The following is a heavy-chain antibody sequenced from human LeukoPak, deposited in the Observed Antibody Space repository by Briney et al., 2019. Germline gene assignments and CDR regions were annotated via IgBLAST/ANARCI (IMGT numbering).Heavy chain of an antibody. D-gene: IGHD3-10*01. CDR1: GGSISSYY. CDR2: IYYSGST. V-gene: IGHV4-59*08. CDR3: ARHLSGGSGSYKWYYGIDV. Sequence: KASETLSLTCTVSGGSISSYYWSWIRQPPGKGLEWIGYIYYSGSTNYNPSLKSRVTISVDTSKNQFSLKLSSVTAADTAVYYCARHLSGGSGSYKWYYGIDVWGQGTTVTVSS. J-gene: IGHJ6*02.